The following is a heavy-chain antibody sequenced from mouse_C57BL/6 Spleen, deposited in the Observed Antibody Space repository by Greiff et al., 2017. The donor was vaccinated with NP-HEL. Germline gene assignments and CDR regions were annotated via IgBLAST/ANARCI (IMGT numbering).Heavy chain of an antibody. V-gene: IGHV1-55*01. D-gene: IGHD6-1*01. CDR3: ARSSLVYYFDY. CDR1: GYTFTSYW. Sequence: VQLQESGAELVKPGASVKMSCKASGYTFTSYWITWVKQRPGQGLEWIGDIYPGSGSTNYNEKFKGKATLTVDTSSSTAYMQLSSLTSEDAAVYYCARSSLVYYFDYWGQGTTLTVSS. J-gene: IGHJ2*01. CDR2: IYPGSGST.